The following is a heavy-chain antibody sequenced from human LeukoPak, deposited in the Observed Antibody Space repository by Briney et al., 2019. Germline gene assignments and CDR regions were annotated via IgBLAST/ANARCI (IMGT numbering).Heavy chain of an antibody. CDR2: ISSSSSYI. CDR1: GFTFSSYS. Sequence: GGSLRLSCAASGFTFSSYSMNWVRQAPGKGLEWVSSISSSSSYIYYADSVKGRFTISRDNAKNSLYLQMNSLRAEDTAVYYCARDYHDSSGSGGFDYWGQGTLVTVSS. D-gene: IGHD3-22*01. V-gene: IGHV3-21*01. CDR3: ARDYHDSSGSGGFDY. J-gene: IGHJ4*02.